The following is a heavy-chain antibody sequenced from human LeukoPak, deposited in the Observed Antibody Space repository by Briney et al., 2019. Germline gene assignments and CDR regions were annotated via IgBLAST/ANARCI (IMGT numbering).Heavy chain of an antibody. J-gene: IGHJ5*02. CDR2: ISYDGGNK. V-gene: IGHV3-30-3*01. D-gene: IGHD6-13*01. CDR3: ATDAAPLAAAGSWWLDP. CDR1: GFTFSTYA. Sequence: PGGSLRLSCAASGFTFSTYAMHWVRQAPGKGLEWVAVISYDGGNKYYADSVKGRFTISRDNSKNSLYLQMHSLRTEDTALYYCATDAAPLAAAGSWWLDPWGQGTLVTVSS.